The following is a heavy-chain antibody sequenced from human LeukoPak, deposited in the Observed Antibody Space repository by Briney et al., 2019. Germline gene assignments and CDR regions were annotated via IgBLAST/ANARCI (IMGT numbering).Heavy chain of an antibody. CDR3: AIKTPSYYGSSGYYYHFHH. J-gene: IGHJ1*01. D-gene: IGHD3-22*01. CDR2: IFYSGSA. CDR1: GGSISSGDYY. V-gene: IGHV4-31*03. Sequence: PSETLSLTCTVSGGSISSGDYYWNWIRQHPEKSLEWIGYIFYSGSAYYNPSLKSRVTISVDTSKNQFSLKLSSVTAADTAVYYCAIKTPSYYGSSGYYYHFHHWGQGTLVTVSS.